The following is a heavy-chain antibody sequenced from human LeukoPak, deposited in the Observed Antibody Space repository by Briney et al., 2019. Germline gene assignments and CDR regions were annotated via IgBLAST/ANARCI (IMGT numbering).Heavy chain of an antibody. D-gene: IGHD3-16*02. CDR2: ISSSSTYI. Sequence: GGSLRLSCAASGFTSASETMNWVRQAPGKGLEWVSSISSSSTYIYYADSVRGRFTISRDNAKNLIFLQMNSLRVEDTALYYCARGTQDDYVWGSYRHSWFDPWGQGILVTVPS. J-gene: IGHJ5*02. CDR1: GFTSASET. V-gene: IGHV3-21*01. CDR3: ARGTQDDYVWGSYRHSWFDP.